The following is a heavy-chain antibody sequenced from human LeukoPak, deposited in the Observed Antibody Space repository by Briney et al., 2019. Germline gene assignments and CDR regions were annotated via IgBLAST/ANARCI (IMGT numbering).Heavy chain of an antibody. J-gene: IGHJ4*02. CDR1: GFTFSDYY. CDR3: ARGIAARTYYFDY. V-gene: IGHV3-23*01. Sequence: GGSLRLSCAASGFTFSDYYMSWVRQAPGKGLEWVSAISGSGGSTYYADSVKGRFTISRDNSKNTLYLQMNSLRAEDTAVYYCARGIAARTYYFDYWGQGTLVTVSS. CDR2: ISGSGGST. D-gene: IGHD6-25*01.